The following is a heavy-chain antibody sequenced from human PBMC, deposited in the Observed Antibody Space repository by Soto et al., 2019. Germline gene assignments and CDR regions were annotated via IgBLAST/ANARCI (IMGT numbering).Heavy chain of an antibody. CDR3: ARYDAFKAFDL. CDR2: ISSASSSI. D-gene: IGHD1-1*01. J-gene: IGHJ3*01. Sequence: EVQLVESGGGLVKPGGSLRLSCATSGCTFNSYTMNWVRQAPGKGLEWVASISSASSSIDFADSVKGRFTISRDNVNNSVFLQMNSLRAEDTGIYYCARYDAFKAFDLWGQGTMVTVSS. CDR1: GCTFNSYT. V-gene: IGHV3-21*01.